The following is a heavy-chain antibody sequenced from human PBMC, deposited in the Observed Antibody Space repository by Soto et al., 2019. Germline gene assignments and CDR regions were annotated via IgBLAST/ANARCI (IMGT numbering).Heavy chain of an antibody. CDR1: GFTFSTYS. Sequence: QVPLVESGGGVVQPGRSLRLSCAASGFTFSTYSMHWVRQAPGKGLEWVTFISYDGSTKYYADSVKGRFTISRDNSKYTLYLQMNSLRPEDTAVYYCARDHYFDSSGYFEAWGQGTLVTVSS. CDR3: ARDHYFDSSGYFEA. V-gene: IGHV3-30-3*01. J-gene: IGHJ5*02. CDR2: ISYDGSTK. D-gene: IGHD3-22*01.